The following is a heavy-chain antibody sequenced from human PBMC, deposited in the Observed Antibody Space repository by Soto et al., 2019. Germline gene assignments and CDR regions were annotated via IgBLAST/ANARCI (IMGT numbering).Heavy chain of an antibody. D-gene: IGHD6-19*01. CDR3: AKVGSNAWSGCFDL. CDR2: ISGIGGGT. J-gene: IGHJ2*01. Sequence: EVQLLESGGGLVQPGGSLRLSCAASGFTFSSYATTWVRQAPGKGLEWVSGISGIGGGTFYADSVKGRFTISRDNSKNTLYLQMNGLRAEDTAVYYCAKVGSNAWSGCFDLWGRGTLVTVSS. V-gene: IGHV3-23*01. CDR1: GFTFSSYA.